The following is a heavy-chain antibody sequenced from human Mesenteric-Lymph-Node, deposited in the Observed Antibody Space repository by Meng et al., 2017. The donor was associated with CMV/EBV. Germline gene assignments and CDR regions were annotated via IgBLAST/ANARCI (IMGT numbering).Heavy chain of an antibody. CDR2: ISYDGGSK. V-gene: IGHV3-30-3*01. J-gene: IGHJ6*02. CDR1: GFGFSSYA. Sequence: GGSLRLSCTASGFGFSSYAMQWVRQAPGKGLEWVAAISYDGGSKYYAEPVKGRFTISRDNSKNVLYLQINSLRGDDTALYYCARPTLYSYGFPTNHYYGLDVWGQGTTVTVSS. D-gene: IGHD5-18*01. CDR3: ARPTLYSYGFPTNHYYGLDV.